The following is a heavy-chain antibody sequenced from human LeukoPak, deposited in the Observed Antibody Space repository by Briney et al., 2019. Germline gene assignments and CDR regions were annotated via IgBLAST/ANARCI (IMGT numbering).Heavy chain of an antibody. V-gene: IGHV4-59*01. J-gene: IGHJ4*02. CDR3: ARDLELERNRWNYFES. CDR2: IYYSGSN. CDR1: GGSISSYY. Sequence: SGTLSLTCTVSGGSISSYYWNWVRQPPGKGLEWIGYIYYSGSNNYHPSLKTRVTISVYTSKNQSSLKLSSVTAADTAMYYCARDLELERNRWNYFESWGQGTLVTVSS. D-gene: IGHD1-1*01.